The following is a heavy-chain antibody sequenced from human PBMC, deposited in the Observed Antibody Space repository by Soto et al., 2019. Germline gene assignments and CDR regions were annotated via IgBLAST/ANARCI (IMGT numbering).Heavy chain of an antibody. V-gene: IGHV1-69*01. Sequence: QVQLVQSGAEVKKPGSSVKVSCKASGGTFSSYAISWVRQAPGQGLEWMGGIIPIFGTANYAQKFQGRVTITADESTSTAYMELSSLRSEDMAVYYCASNYCGGDCPHDAFDIWGQGTMVTVSS. D-gene: IGHD2-21*02. J-gene: IGHJ3*02. CDR1: GGTFSSYA. CDR2: IIPIFGTA. CDR3: ASNYCGGDCPHDAFDI.